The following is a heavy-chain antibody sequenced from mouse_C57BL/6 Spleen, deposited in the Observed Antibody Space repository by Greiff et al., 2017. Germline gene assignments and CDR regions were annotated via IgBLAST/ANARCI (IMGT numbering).Heavy chain of an antibody. D-gene: IGHD1-1*01. CDR1: GYTFTSYD. CDR3: ARMGITTVVATEGYFDY. V-gene: IGHV1-85*01. CDR2: IYPRDGST. Sequence: VQLQQSGPELVKPGASVKLSCKASGYTFTSYDINWVKQRPGQGLEWIGWIYPRDGSTKYNEKFKGKATLTVDTSSNTAYMELLSLTSEDSAVYFCARMGITTVVATEGYFDYWGQGTTLTVSS. J-gene: IGHJ2*01.